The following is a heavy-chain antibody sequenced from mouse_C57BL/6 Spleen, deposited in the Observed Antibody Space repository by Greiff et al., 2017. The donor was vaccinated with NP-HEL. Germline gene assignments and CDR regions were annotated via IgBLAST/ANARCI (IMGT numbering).Heavy chain of an antibody. J-gene: IGHJ2*01. CDR1: GYTFTDYE. CDR3: TKGHYYGYDYFDY. Sequence: QVQLKQSGAELVRPGASVTLSCKASGYTFTDYEMHWVKQTPVHGLEWIGAIDPETGGTAYNQKFKGKAILTADKSSSTAYMELRSLTSEDSAVYYCTKGHYYGYDYFDYWGQGTTLTVSS. D-gene: IGHD2-2*01. CDR2: IDPETGGT. V-gene: IGHV1-15*01.